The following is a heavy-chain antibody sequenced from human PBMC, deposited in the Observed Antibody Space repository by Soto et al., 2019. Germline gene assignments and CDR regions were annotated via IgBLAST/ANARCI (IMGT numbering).Heavy chain of an antibody. J-gene: IGHJ4*02. CDR1: GGSVSSGDDY. V-gene: IGHV4-30-4*01. D-gene: IGHD3-22*01. CDR3: ARVPFYDSSGRSYYFDY. CDR2: IYYSGST. Sequence: TLSLTFTVSGGSVSSGDDYWSWIRQPPGKGLECIGYIYYSGSTYYNPSLKSRVTILIDTSKNQFSLKLSSVTAADTAVYYCARVPFYDSSGRSYYFDYWGQGTLVTVSS.